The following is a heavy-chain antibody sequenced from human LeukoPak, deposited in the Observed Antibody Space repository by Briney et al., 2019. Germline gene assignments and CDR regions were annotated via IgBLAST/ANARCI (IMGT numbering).Heavy chain of an antibody. CDR2: IYYSGST. J-gene: IGHJ4*02. D-gene: IGHD2-15*01. CDR1: GGSISSRSHY. V-gene: IGHV4-39*01. Sequence: KPSETLSLTCIVSGGSISSRSHYWGWIRQPPGKGLEWIGSIYYSGSTYYSPSLKSRVTISVDTSKNQFSLKLRSVTAADTAVYHCARHWAYCSGGTCYSFDDWGQGTLVTVSS. CDR3: ARHWAYCSGGTCYSFDD.